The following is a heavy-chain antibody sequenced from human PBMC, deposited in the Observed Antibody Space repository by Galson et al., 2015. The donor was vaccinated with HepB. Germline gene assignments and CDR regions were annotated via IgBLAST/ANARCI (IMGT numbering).Heavy chain of an antibody. CDR1: GFTFSSYS. J-gene: IGHJ4*02. D-gene: IGHD4-17*01. CDR2: ISSSRSYI. Sequence: SLRLSCAASGFTFSSYSMNWVRQAPGKGLEWVSSISSSRSYIYYADSVKGRFTISRDNAKNSLYLQMNSLRAEDTAVYYCAREDYGDCGSFDYWGQGTLVTVSS. CDR3: AREDYGDCGSFDY. V-gene: IGHV3-21*01.